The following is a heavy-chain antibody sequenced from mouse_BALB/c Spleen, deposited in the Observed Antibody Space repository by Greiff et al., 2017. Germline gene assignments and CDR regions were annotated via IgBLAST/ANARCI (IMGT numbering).Heavy chain of an antibody. V-gene: IGHV5-4*02. Sequence: DVKLVESGGGLVKPGGSLKLSCAASGFTFSDYYMYWVRQTPEKRLEWVATISDGGSYTYYPDSVKGRFTISRDNAKNNLYLQMSSLKSEDTAMYYCARGGNYYGNPFAYWGQGTLVTVSA. CDR2: ISDGGSYT. CDR1: GFTFSDYY. J-gene: IGHJ3*01. CDR3: ARGGNYYGNPFAY. D-gene: IGHD2-1*01.